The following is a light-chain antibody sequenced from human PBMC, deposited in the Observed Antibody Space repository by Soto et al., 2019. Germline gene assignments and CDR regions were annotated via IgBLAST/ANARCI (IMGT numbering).Light chain of an antibody. CDR3: QQYSSYPVT. CDR1: QSISSW. V-gene: IGKV1-5*03. CDR2: KAS. J-gene: IGKJ1*01. Sequence: DIQMTQSPSTLSASVGDRVTITCRASQSISSWLAWYQQKPGKAPKLLIYKASSLESGVPSRFSGSGSGTEFTLTISRLQPDDFATYYCQQYSSYPVTFGQGTKVEIK.